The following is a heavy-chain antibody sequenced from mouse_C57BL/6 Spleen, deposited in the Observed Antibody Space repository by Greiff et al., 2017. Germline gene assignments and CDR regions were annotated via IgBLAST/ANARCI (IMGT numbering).Heavy chain of an antibody. CDR2: IDPETGGT. Sequence: QVQLQQSGAELVRPGASVTLSCKASGSTFTDYEMHWVKQTPVQGLEWIGDIDPETGGTAYNQKFKGKAILTADKSSSTANMEPHSLTSQDSAVYNCKGEGTYDYEYYFDYWGQGTTLTVSS. CDR1: GSTFTDYE. V-gene: IGHV1-15*01. J-gene: IGHJ2*01. CDR3: KGEGTYDYEYYFDY. D-gene: IGHD1-1*01.